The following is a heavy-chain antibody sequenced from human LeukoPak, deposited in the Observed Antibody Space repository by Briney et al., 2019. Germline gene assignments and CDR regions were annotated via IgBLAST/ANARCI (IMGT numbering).Heavy chain of an antibody. J-gene: IGHJ4*02. V-gene: IGHV3-53*01. Sequence: PGGSLRLSCAASGFTVSSNYMSWVRQAPGKGLEWVSVIYSGGSTFYADSVKGRFTISRDSSKNTLYLQMNSLRADDTAVYYCARVVGASHYTVDYWGQGTLVTVSS. CDR1: GFTVSSNY. D-gene: IGHD1-26*01. CDR2: IYSGGST. CDR3: ARVVGASHYTVDY.